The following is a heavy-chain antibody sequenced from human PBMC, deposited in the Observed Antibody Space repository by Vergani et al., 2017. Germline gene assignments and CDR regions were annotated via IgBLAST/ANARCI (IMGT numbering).Heavy chain of an antibody. J-gene: IGHJ5*02. D-gene: IGHD3-3*01. CDR1: GGTFSSYA. CDR3: ARDGSSYYDFWSGYYMGRSWFDP. V-gene: IGHV1-69*01. Sequence: QVQLVQSGAEVKKPGSSVKVSCKASGGTFSSYAISWVRQAPGQGLEWMGGIIPIFGTANYAQKFQGRVTITADESTSTAYMELSSLRSEDTAVYYCARDGSSYYDFWSGYYMGRSWFDPWGQGTLVTVSS. CDR2: IIPIFGTA.